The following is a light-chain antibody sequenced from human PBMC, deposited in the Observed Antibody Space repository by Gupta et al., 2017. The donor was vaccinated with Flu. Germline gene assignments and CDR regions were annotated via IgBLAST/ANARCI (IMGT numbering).Light chain of an antibody. V-gene: IGKV2-28*01. CDR3: MKARQNRRT. CDR2: LGS. J-gene: IGKJ5*01. CDR1: KRLLHSNGYNY. Sequence: VTPGEPDSISCRSSKRLLHSNGYNYLDWYLQKLGLSPQLLIYLGSNRASGVPDRLSGSGSGTDFRLKMSRVEAEDVGVYYCMKARQNRRTFGQGTRLEIK.